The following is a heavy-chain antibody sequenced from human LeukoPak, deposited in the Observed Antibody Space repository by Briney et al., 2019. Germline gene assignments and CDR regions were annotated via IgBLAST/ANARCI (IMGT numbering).Heavy chain of an antibody. V-gene: IGHV4-59*01. Sequence: NPSETLSLTCTVSGDSISIYYGRWLRHPPGKGLEWIGYIYYSGSTNYNPSLKSRGTISVGASKNHFSLMLSSVTAADAAVYYCGRDSSRRSYLRPIYYYGMDVWGQGTTVTVSS. CDR2: IYYSGST. J-gene: IGHJ6*02. CDR3: GRDSSRRSYLRPIYYYGMDV. CDR1: GDSISIYY. D-gene: IGHD1-26*01.